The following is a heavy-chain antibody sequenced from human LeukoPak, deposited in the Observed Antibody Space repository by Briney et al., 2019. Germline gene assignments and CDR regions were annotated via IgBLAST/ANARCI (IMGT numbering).Heavy chain of an antibody. CDR3: ARVSPVYYFDY. Sequence: GGSLRLSCAASGFTFSSYWMSWVRQAPGKGLEWVANIKHDGSEKYYVDSVKGRFTISRDNAKNSLYLQMNSLRAEDTAVYYCARVSPVYYFDYWGQGTLVTVSS. V-gene: IGHV3-7*01. CDR1: GFTFSSYW. D-gene: IGHD5/OR15-5a*01. J-gene: IGHJ4*02. CDR2: IKHDGSEK.